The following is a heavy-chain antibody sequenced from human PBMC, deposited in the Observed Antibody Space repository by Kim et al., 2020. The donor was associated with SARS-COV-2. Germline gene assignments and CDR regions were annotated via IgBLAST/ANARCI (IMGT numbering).Heavy chain of an antibody. D-gene: IGHD2-15*01. J-gene: IGHJ6*02. CDR2: MSYNGIS. CDR1: GGSISTYC. Sequence: SETLSLTCSXSGGSISTYCWNWIRQSPGKGLEWIGYMSYNGISSDNPSLTGRVTMSVDTSKNQLSLKLASVTAADTAVYFCARGTVVMGTPTYWNGMDVWGQGTGVIVSS. V-gene: IGHV4-59*01. CDR3: ARGTVVMGTPTYWNGMDV.